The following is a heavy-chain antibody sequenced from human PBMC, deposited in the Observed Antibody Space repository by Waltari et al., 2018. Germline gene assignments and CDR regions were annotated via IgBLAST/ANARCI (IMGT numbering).Heavy chain of an antibody. D-gene: IGHD3-3*01. J-gene: IGHJ4*02. Sequence: QVQLVQSGAEVKKPGSSVKVSCKASGGTFSSYAISWVRQAPGQGLEWMGGSIPIFGTANDAQKFQGRGTNTGEESTSTAYMELSSLRSEDTAVYYCAREDTTYDFWSGYYMGAIDYWGQGTLVTVSS. CDR3: AREDTTYDFWSGYYMGAIDY. CDR1: GGTFSSYA. V-gene: IGHV1-69*12. CDR2: SIPIFGTA.